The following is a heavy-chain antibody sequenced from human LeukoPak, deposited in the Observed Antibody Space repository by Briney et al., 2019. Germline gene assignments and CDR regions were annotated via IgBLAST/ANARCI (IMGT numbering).Heavy chain of an antibody. V-gene: IGHV3-23*01. CDR1: GFTFSSYA. CDR2: ISGSGGST. J-gene: IGHJ4*02. D-gene: IGHD2-2*01. CDR3: AKRYCSSTSCYYDY. Sequence: PGGSPRLSCAASGFTFSSYAMSWVRQAPGKGLEWVSAISGSGGSTYYADSVKGRFTISRDNSKNTLYLQMNSLRAEDTAVYYCAKRYCSSTSCYYDYWGQGTLVTVSS.